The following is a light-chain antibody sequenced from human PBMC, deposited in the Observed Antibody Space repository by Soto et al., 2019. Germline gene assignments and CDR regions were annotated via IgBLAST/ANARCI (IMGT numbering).Light chain of an antibody. J-gene: IGLJ2*01. CDR3: SSYAGSYNYVV. V-gene: IGLV2-23*02. CDR2: EVN. Sequence: QSALTQPAAVSGSPGQSITISCTGRSSDVGSYNLVSWYQQEPGKAPKLMIYEVNKRPSGISNRFSGSKSGNTASLTISGLQPEDEADYYCSSYAGSYNYVVFGGGTQLTVL. CDR1: SSDVGSYNL.